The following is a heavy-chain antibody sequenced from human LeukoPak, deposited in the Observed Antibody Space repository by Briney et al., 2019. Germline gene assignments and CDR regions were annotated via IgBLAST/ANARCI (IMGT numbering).Heavy chain of an antibody. J-gene: IGHJ5*02. CDR2: INPKNGGS. D-gene: IGHD3-16*01. Sequence: GASVKVSCEASGYTFTVYYMHWVRQAPGQGLEWVGWINPKNGGSNYAQTFQGRDTMTRDRYISTAYMELSRLTSDDTAVYYCARASFWESAISGFAPWGQGTLVTVSS. CDR3: ARASFWESAISGFAP. V-gene: IGHV1-2*02. CDR1: GYTFTVYY.